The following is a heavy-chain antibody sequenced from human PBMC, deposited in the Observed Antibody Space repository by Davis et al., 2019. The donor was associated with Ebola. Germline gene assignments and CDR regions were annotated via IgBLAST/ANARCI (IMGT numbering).Heavy chain of an antibody. D-gene: IGHD2-2*02. J-gene: IGHJ4*02. CDR3: VKGDRQCSSSSCYNY. Sequence: ASVKVSCKASGYTFTNYDINWVRQATGQGLEWMGWMNPDSGNTGYAQKFQGRVTMTRTTSIGTAYMELSSLTSEDTAIYFCVKGDRQCSSSSCYNYWGQGTLVTVSS. CDR1: GYTFTNYD. V-gene: IGHV1-8*01. CDR2: MNPDSGNT.